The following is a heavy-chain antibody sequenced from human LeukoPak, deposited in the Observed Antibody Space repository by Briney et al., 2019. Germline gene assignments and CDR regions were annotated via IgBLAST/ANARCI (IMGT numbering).Heavy chain of an antibody. V-gene: IGHV1-2*02. Sequence: GASVKVSCKASGYTFTGYYMHWVRQAPGQGLEWMGWINPNSGGTNYAQKFQGRVTMTRDTSISTAYMELSRLRSDDMAVYYCARDLVYYDSSGYPLNWGQGTLVTASS. CDR3: ARDLVYYDSSGYPLN. CDR2: INPNSGGT. CDR1: GYTFTGYY. J-gene: IGHJ4*02. D-gene: IGHD3-22*01.